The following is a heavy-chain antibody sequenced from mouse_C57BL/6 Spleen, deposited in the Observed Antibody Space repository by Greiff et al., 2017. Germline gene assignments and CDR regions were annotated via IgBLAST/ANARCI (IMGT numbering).Heavy chain of an antibody. CDR1: GFTFSSYG. CDR2: ISSGGSYT. Sequence: VQLKESGGDLVKPGGSLKLSCAASGFTFSSYGMSWVRQTPDKRLGWVATISSGGSYTYYPDSVKGRFTISRDNAKNTLYLQKSSLKSEDTAMYYCAKYDYEDAMDYWGQGTSVTVSS. D-gene: IGHD2-4*01. CDR3: AKYDYEDAMDY. V-gene: IGHV5-6*01. J-gene: IGHJ4*01.